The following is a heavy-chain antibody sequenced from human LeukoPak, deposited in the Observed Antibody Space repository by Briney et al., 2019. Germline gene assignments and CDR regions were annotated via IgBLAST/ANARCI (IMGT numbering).Heavy chain of an antibody. J-gene: IGHJ4*01. CDR3: TRDLSPDGSGSD. CDR1: GGSMSSYY. V-gene: IGHV4-59*01. Sequence: SETLSLSCTVSGGSMSSYYWSWIRQPPGKGLEWIGYIYYSGSTNYNPSLQSRVTISVDTSKNQFSLKLSSVTAADTAVYYCTRDLSPDGSGSDWGQGTLVTVSS. CDR2: IYYSGST. D-gene: IGHD3-10*01.